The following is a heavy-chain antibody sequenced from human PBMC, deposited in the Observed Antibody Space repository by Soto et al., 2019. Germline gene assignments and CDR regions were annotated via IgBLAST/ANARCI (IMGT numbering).Heavy chain of an antibody. V-gene: IGHV4-4*07. D-gene: IGHD1-1*01. J-gene: IGHJ5*02. CDR3: VRDGTKTLRDWFDP. Sequence: SETLSLTCTVSGASISGFYWTWIRKSAGKGLEWIGRIYATGTTDYNPSLKSRVMMSVDTSKKQFSLKLGSVTAADTAVYYCVRDGTKTLRDWFDPWGQGISVTVSS. CDR2: IYATGTT. CDR1: GASISGFY.